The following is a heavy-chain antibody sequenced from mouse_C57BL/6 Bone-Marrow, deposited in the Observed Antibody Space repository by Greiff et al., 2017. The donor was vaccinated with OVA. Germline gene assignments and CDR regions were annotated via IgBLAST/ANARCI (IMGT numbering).Heavy chain of an antibody. V-gene: IGHV1-4*01. CDR3: ARSGPWYFDV. D-gene: IGHD3-1*01. CDR2: INPSSGYT. Sequence: VQLQQPGAELARPGASVKMSCKASGYTFTSYTMHWVKQRPGQGLEWIGYINPSSGYTKYNQKFKDKATLTADKSSSTAYMQLSSLTSEDSAVYYCARSGPWYFDVWGTGTTVTVSS. J-gene: IGHJ1*03. CDR1: GYTFTSYT.